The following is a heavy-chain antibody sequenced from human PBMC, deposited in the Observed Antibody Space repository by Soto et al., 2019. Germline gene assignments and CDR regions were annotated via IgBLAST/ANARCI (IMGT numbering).Heavy chain of an antibody. CDR1: GGSISSSSYY. J-gene: IGHJ4*02. CDR3: ASLPRMATIPDY. D-gene: IGHD5-12*01. CDR2: IYYSGST. V-gene: IGHV4-39*01. Sequence: QLQLQESGPGLVKPSETLSLTCTVSGGSISSSSYYWGWIRQPPGKGLEWIGSIYYSGSTYYNPSLKSRVPPSVDTSTTQFSLNLSSVPAADPAVYYCASLPRMATIPDYWGQGTLVTVSS.